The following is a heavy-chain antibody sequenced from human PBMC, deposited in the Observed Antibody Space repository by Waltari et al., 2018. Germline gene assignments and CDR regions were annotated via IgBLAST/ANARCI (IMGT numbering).Heavy chain of an antibody. Sequence: QLQLQESGPGLVKPSETLSLTCTVSGGSISSSSYYWGWIRQPPGKGLEWIGSIYYSGSTYYNPSLKSRVTISVDTSKNQFSLKLSSVTAADTAVYYCAGDYEAGDFWSGYASIYWGQGTLVTVSS. CDR2: IYYSGST. D-gene: IGHD3-3*01. J-gene: IGHJ4*02. CDR1: GGSISSSSYY. CDR3: AGDYEAGDFWSGYASIY. V-gene: IGHV4-39*07.